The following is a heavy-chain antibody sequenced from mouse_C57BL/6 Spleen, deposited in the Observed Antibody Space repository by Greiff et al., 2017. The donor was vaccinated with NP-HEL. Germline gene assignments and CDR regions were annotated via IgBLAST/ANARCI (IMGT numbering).Heavy chain of an antibody. D-gene: IGHD1-1*01. J-gene: IGHJ2*01. CDR2: IDPEDGDT. Sequence: VQLQQSGAELVRPGASVKLSCTASGFNINDYYMHWVKQRPEQGLEWIGRIDPEDGDTEYAPKFKGKATMTADTSSNTAYLQLSSLTSEDTAVYYCTTLYYCGSSYFDYWGQGTTLTVSS. CDR1: GFNINDYY. CDR3: TTLYYCGSSYFDY. V-gene: IGHV14-1*01.